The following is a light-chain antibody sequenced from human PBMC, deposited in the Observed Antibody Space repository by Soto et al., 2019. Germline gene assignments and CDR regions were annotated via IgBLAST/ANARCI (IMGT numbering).Light chain of an antibody. J-gene: IGKJ1*01. V-gene: IGKV1-5*01. CDR3: QQYNSYQWT. CDR1: QSISSW. CDR2: DAS. Sequence: IQMTQSPSTLSASLGDRVTITCLASQSISSWLAWYQQKPGKAPKLLIYDASSLESGVPSRFSGSGSGTEFTLTISSLQPDDFATYYCQQYNSYQWTFGQGTKVDIK.